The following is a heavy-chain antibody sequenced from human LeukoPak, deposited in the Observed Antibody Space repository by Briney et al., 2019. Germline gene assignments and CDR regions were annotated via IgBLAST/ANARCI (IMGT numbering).Heavy chain of an antibody. CDR1: GFTLSRYS. Sequence: GGSLRLSCSASGFTLSRYSMHWVRQAPGRGLEYVSGISSDGGYRNYADSVKGRFTISRDNSTNTLYIQMSSLRTEDTAVYYCVKKSVTGSATSYFDYWGQGTVVTVSS. CDR3: VKKSVTGSATSYFDY. V-gene: IGHV3-64*05. D-gene: IGHD3-9*01. J-gene: IGHJ4*02. CDR2: ISSDGGYR.